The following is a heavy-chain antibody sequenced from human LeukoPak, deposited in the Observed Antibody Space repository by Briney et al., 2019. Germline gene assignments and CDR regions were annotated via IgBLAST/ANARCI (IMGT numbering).Heavy chain of an antibody. CDR2: INHSGST. V-gene: IGHV4-34*01. CDR3: ARVGPRYCSGGSCYPANPKSTCFDY. J-gene: IGHJ4*02. Sequence: PSETLSLTCAVYGGSFSDYYWSWIRQPPGKGLEWIGEINHSGSTNYNPSLKSRVTISVDTSKNQFSLKLSSVTAADTAVYYCARVGPRYCSGGSCYPANPKSTCFDYWGQGTLVTVSS. D-gene: IGHD2-15*01. CDR1: GGSFSDYY.